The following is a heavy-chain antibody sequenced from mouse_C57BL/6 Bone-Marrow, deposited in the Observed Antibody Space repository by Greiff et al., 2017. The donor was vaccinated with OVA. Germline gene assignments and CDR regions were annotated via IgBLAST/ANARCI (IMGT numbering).Heavy chain of an antibody. J-gene: IGHJ3*01. D-gene: IGHD1-1*01. V-gene: IGHV1-54*01. CDR3: ARSDYYGSSYD. CDR2: INPGSGGT. Sequence: ESGAELVRPGTSVKVSCKASGYAFTNYLIEWVKQRPGQGLEWIGVINPGSGGTNYNEKFKGKATLTADKSSSTAYMQLSSLTSEDAAVYFCARSDYYGSSYDWGQGTLVTVSA. CDR1: GYAFTNYL.